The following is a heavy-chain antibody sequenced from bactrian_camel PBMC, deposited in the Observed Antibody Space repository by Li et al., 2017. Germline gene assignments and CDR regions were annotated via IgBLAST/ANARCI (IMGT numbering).Heavy chain of an antibody. J-gene: IGHJ6*01. CDR3: ATDSPAACEYCSGGYCSLLLGY. D-gene: IGHD2*01. Sequence: VQLVESGGGSVQAGGSLRLSCAASGFTFSSYGMTWVRQAPGKGLEWVSSIWSGGVRTFYADSVKGRFTISQDAATKVLYLHMNDLKPEDTGIYYCATDSPAACEYCSGGYCSLLLGYRGQGTQVTVS. V-gene: IGHV3S40*01. CDR2: IWSGGVRT. CDR1: GFTFSSYG.